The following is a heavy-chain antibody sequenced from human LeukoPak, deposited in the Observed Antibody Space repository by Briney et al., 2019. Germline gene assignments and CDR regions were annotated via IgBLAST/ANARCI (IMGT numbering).Heavy chain of an antibody. CDR2: MNQDGSEK. J-gene: IGHJ4*02. V-gene: IGHV3-7*01. D-gene: IGHD1-26*01. CDR3: ARGGELLRPADY. Sequence: GGSLRLSCAASGFTFSSYSMNWVRQAPGKGLEWVANMNQDGSEKYYVDSVKGRFTISRDNAKNSLYLQMNNLRAEDTAVYYCARGGELLRPADYWGQGTLVTVSS. CDR1: GFTFSSYS.